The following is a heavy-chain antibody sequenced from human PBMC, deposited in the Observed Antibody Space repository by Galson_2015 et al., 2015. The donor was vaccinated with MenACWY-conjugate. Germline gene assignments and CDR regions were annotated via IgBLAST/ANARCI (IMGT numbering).Heavy chain of an antibody. CDR3: ARAISLRGSGNFPPDHMDL. CDR2: IYSGGST. CDR1: GFTVSSNY. Sequence: SLRLSCAAPGFTVSSNYMSWVRQAPGKGLECVSVIYSGGSTYYTDSVKGRFTISRDNSKNTVHLQMNSLRVEDTAVYYCARAISLRGSGNFPPDHMDLWSKGTTVTVS. J-gene: IGHJ6*03. V-gene: IGHV3-53*01. D-gene: IGHD3-10*01.